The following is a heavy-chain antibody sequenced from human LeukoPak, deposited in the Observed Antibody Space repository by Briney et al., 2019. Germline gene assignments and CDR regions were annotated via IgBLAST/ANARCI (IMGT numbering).Heavy chain of an antibody. Sequence: GGSLRLSCDASGFSIYTYTMYWVRQAPGQGLEWVSGIRNSDGMTYYADSVRGRFTISTDDSKNTLYLQMNSLRTEDTALYYCAKGLERESRLDSWGQGTLVAVSS. CDR3: AKGLERESRLDS. V-gene: IGHV3-23*01. CDR2: IRNSDGMT. D-gene: IGHD1-1*01. CDR1: GFSIYTYT. J-gene: IGHJ4*02.